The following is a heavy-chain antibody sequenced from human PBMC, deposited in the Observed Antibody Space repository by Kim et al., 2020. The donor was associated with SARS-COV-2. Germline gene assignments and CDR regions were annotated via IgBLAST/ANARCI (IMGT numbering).Heavy chain of an antibody. CDR1: GYTFTSYD. Sequence: ASVKVSCKASGYTFTSYDINWVRQATGQGLEWMGWMNPNSGNTGYAQKFQGRVTMTRNTSISTAYMELSSLRSEDTAVYYCARAPTTYYDFWSGYWDYYYYMDVWGKGTTVTVSS. D-gene: IGHD3-3*01. CDR2: MNPNSGNT. CDR3: ARAPTTYYDFWSGYWDYYYYMDV. J-gene: IGHJ6*03. V-gene: IGHV1-8*01.